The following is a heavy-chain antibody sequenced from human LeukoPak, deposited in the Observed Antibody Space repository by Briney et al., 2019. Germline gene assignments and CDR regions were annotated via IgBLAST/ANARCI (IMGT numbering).Heavy chain of an antibody. Sequence: SETLSLTCTVSGGSISSSSYYWGWIRQPPGKGLEWIGSIYYSGSIYYNPSLKSRVTISVDTSKNQFSLKLSSVTAADTAVYYCASGEAAAILSFDYWGQGTLVTVSS. D-gene: IGHD6-13*01. CDR2: IYYSGSI. V-gene: IGHV4-39*07. J-gene: IGHJ4*02. CDR3: ASGEAAAILSFDY. CDR1: GGSISSSSYY.